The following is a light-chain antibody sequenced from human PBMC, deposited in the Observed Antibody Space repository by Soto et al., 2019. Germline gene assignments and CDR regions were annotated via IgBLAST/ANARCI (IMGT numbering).Light chain of an antibody. Sequence: QSVLTQPPSAYGTPGQRVTISCSGSSSNIGRNTVNWYQQLPGTAPKVLIYSNNQRPSGVPDRLSGSKSGTSASLAIGGLQSEDEADYYCAAWDDSLNAVVFGGGTKVTVL. CDR1: SSNIGRNT. J-gene: IGLJ2*01. CDR3: AAWDDSLNAVV. CDR2: SNN. V-gene: IGLV1-44*01.